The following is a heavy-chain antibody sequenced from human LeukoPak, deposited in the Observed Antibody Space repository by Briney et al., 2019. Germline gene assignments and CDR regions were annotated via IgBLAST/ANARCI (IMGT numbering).Heavy chain of an antibody. CDR3: ARGGYSGYDFDY. CDR2: FSSNGGST. V-gene: IGHV3-64*01. J-gene: IGHJ4*02. CDR1: GFTSSSYA. Sequence: PGGYLRLYCTASGFTSSSYAMHWVRQAPGKGLEYVLAFSSNGGSTYYANSVKGRFTISRYNSKNTLYLQMGSLRAEDMAVYYCARGGYSGYDFDYWGQGTLVTVSS. D-gene: IGHD5-12*01.